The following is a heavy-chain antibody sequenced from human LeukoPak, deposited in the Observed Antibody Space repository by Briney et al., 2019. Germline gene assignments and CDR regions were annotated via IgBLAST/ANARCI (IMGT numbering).Heavy chain of an antibody. V-gene: IGHV1-2*02. CDR3: ARVPRRGERFDP. CDR1: GYTFTGYY. D-gene: IGHD3-10*01. CDR2: INPNSGGT. Sequence: VASVKVSCKASGYTFTGYYMHWVRQAPGQGLEWMGWINPNSGGTNYAQKFQGRVTMTRNTSISTAYMELSRLGSDDTAVYYCARVPRRGERFDPWGQGTLVTVSS. J-gene: IGHJ5*02.